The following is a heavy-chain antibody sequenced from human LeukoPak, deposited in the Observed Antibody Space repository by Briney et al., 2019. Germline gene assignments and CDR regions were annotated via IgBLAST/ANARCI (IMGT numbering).Heavy chain of an antibody. Sequence: GRSLRLSCGASGFSFSNYKMNWVRQAPGKGLEWVSYISSSGSIIYYSDSVKGRFTISRDNAKNSLYLQMNSLRAEDTAVYYCARDFGYFCGQGTLVTVSS. CDR3: ARDFGYF. CDR2: ISSSGSII. V-gene: IGHV3-48*03. CDR1: GFSFSNYK. J-gene: IGHJ4*02. D-gene: IGHD3-10*01.